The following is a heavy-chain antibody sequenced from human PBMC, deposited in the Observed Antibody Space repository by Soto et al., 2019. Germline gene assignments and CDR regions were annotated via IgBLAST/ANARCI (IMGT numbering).Heavy chain of an antibody. CDR2: IYKSTTT. D-gene: IGHD2-15*01. CDR3: ARGRYCLTGRCFPNWFDS. J-gene: IGHJ5*01. CDR1: GDSISTVDYF. V-gene: IGHV4-30-4*01. Sequence: SETLSLTCSVSGDSISTVDYFWAWIRQPPGQALEYIGYIYKSTTTYYNPSFESRVAISLDTSKSQFSLTVTSVTAADTAVYFCARGRYCLTGRCFPNWFDSWGQGTLVTVSS.